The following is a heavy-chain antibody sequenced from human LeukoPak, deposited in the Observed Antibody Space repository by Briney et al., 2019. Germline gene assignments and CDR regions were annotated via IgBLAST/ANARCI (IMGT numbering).Heavy chain of an antibody. CDR1: GFIFSSYA. Sequence: GGSLRLSCAASGFIFSSYAMNWVRQAPGKGLEWVSFVSGSGSRTYYADSVKGRFTISRDNSKNTLYLQLSSLKTEDTAVYYCVKDLSGSYSFDYWGQGTLVTVSS. D-gene: IGHD1-26*01. CDR2: VSGSGSRT. CDR3: VKDLSGSYSFDY. J-gene: IGHJ4*02. V-gene: IGHV3-23*01.